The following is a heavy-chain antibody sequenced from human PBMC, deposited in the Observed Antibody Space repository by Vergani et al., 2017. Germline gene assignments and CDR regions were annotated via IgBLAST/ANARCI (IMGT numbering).Heavy chain of an antibody. CDR3: AKDGLRGYSGYESRWWFDP. D-gene: IGHD5-12*01. CDR1: GFTFDDYA. CDR2: INWNSDSI. V-gene: IGHV3-9*01. Sequence: EVQLVESGGGLVQPGRSLRLSCAASGFTFDDYAMHWVRQAPGKGLEWVSGINWNSDSIAYADSVKGRFTISRDNSKNTLYLQMNSLRAEDTAVYHCAKDGLRGYSGYESRWWFDPWGQGTLVTVSS. J-gene: IGHJ5*02.